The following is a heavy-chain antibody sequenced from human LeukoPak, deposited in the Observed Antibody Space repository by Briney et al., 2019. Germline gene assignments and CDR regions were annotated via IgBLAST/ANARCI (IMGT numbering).Heavy chain of an antibody. CDR1: GGTFSSYA. J-gene: IGHJ4*02. CDR2: IIPIFGTA. V-gene: IGHV1-69*13. CDR3: AGGLIAAAGDY. Sequence: ASVNVSCKASGGTFSSYAISWVRQAPGQGLEWMGGIIPIFGTANYAQKFQGRVTITADESTSTAYMELSSLRSEDTAVYYCAGGLIAAAGDYWGQGTLVTVSS. D-gene: IGHD6-13*01.